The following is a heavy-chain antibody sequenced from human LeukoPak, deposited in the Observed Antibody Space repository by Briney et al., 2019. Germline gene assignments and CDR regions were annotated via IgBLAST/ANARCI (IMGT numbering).Heavy chain of an antibody. Sequence: SETLSLTCTVSGGSISRYYWSWIRQPPGKGLEWIGYIYYSGSTYYNPSLKSRVTISVDTSKNQFSLKLSSVTAADTAVYYCARDRRCSGGSCYTDYWGQGTLVTVSS. CDR2: IYYSGST. CDR3: ARDRRCSGGSCYTDY. V-gene: IGHV4-59*12. J-gene: IGHJ4*02. D-gene: IGHD2-15*01. CDR1: GGSISRYY.